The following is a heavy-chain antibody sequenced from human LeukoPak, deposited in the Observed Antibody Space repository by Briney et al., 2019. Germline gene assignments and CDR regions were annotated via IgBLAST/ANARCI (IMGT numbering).Heavy chain of an antibody. CDR1: GGSISSYY. J-gene: IGHJ3*02. CDR2: IYYSGRT. Sequence: SETLSLTCTVSGGSISSYYWSWIRQSPGKGLEWIGYIYYSGRTNYNPSLKSRITISVDTSKSQFSLKLSSVTAADTAVYYCARDRLTGYSGEAAFDIRGQGTMVTVSS. CDR3: ARDRLTGYSGEAAFDI. D-gene: IGHD3-9*01. V-gene: IGHV4-59*12.